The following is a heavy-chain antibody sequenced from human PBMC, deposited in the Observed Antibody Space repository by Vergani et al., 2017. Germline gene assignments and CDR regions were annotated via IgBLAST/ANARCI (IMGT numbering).Heavy chain of an antibody. V-gene: IGHV2-70*04. CDR2: IDWDDDT. CDR3: ARTLSDSRGYYLVY. J-gene: IGHJ4*02. D-gene: IGHD3-22*01. Sequence: QVTLKESGPALVKPTQTLTLTCTFSGFSLTTYGMRVSWIRHPPGKALEWLARIDWDDDTYYRTSLRTRLTISKDTFKNQVALTMTNMDPVDTATYYCARTLSDSRGYYLVYWGQGTLVTVSS. CDR1: GFSLTTYGMR.